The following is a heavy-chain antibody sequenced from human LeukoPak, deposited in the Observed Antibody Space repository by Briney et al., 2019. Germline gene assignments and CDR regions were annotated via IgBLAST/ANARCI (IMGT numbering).Heavy chain of an antibody. CDR2: ISSDSSYI. V-gene: IGHV3-21*01. J-gene: IGHJ4*02. Sequence: NSGGSLRLSCAASGFTFSTFSMNWVRAAPGKGLEWVSAISSDSSYIYYADSVKGRFTISRDNAKNSLYLQMNSLRAEDTAVYYCANSVVGSPPDYWGQGTLVTVSS. D-gene: IGHD2-21*01. CDR3: ANSVVGSPPDY. CDR1: GFTFSTFS.